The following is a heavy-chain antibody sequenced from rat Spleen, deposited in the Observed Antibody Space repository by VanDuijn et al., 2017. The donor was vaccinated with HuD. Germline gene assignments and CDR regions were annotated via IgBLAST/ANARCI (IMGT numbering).Heavy chain of an antibody. J-gene: IGHJ1*01. D-gene: IGHD1-12*03. V-gene: IGHV5-7*01. Sequence: EVQLEESDGGLVQPGRSLKLSCAASGFTFSDYYMAWVRQAPTKGLEWVATISYDGSITYYRDSVKGRFTISRDNAKSTLYLQMDSLRSEDTATYYCARHAYYDGYYHWYFDFWGPGTMVTVSS. CDR3: ARHAYYDGYYHWYFDF. CDR1: GFTFSDYY. CDR2: ISYDGSIT.